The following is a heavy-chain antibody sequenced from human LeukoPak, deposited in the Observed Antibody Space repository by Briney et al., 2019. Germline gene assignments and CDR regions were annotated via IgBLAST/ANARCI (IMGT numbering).Heavy chain of an antibody. Sequence: GGSLRLSCAASGFTFSSYSLNWVRQAPGKGLEWVSYISSSSSTIYYADSVKGRFTISRDNAKNSLYLQMNSLRAEDTAVYYCVKGGAAAMWAFDIWGQGTKVTVSS. CDR1: GFTFSSYS. D-gene: IGHD6-13*01. J-gene: IGHJ3*02. V-gene: IGHV3-48*04. CDR3: VKGGAAAMWAFDI. CDR2: ISSSSSTI.